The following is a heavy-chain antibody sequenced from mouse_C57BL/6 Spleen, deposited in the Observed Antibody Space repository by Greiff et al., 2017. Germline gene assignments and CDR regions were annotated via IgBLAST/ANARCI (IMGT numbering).Heavy chain of an antibody. CDR1: GYTFTSYW. J-gene: IGHJ3*01. CDR2: IYPGSGST. V-gene: IGHV1-55*01. CDR3: AIAYYSNPAWFAY. Sequence: VQLQQPGAELVKPGASVKMSCKASGYTFTSYWITWVKQRPGQGLEWIGDIYPGSGSTNYNEKFKSKATLTVDTSSSTAYMQLSSLTSEDSAVYYCAIAYYSNPAWFAYWGQGTLVTVSA. D-gene: IGHD2-5*01.